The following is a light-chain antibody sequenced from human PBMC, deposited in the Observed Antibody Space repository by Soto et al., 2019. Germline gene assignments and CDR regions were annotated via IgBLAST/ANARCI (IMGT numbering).Light chain of an antibody. V-gene: IGLV2-14*01. Sequence: QSALTQPASVSGSPGQSITISCTGTSSDVGGFTYVSWYQQRPGNAPKLMIYDVSNRPSGVSNRFSGSKSGNTASLTISGLQAEDEADSYCSSYTSSSTLVFGGGTKLTVL. J-gene: IGLJ2*01. CDR2: DVS. CDR3: SSYTSSSTLV. CDR1: SSDVGGFTY.